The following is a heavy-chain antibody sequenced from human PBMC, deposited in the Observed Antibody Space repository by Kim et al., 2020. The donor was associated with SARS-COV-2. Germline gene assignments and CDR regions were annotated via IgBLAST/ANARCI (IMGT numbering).Heavy chain of an antibody. V-gene: IGHV4-59*13. CDR2: IYYSGST. J-gene: IGHJ3*02. D-gene: IGHD1-26*01. CDR1: GGSISSYY. CDR3: ARVGWELLLTSLEAFDI. Sequence: SETLSLTCTVSGGSISSYYWSWIRQPPGKGLEWIGYIYYSGSTNYNPSLKSRVTISVDTSKNQFSLKLSSVTAADTAVYYCARVGWELLLTSLEAFDIWGQGTMVTVSS.